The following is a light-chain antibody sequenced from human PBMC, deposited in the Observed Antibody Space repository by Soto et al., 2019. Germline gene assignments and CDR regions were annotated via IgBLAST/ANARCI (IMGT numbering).Light chain of an antibody. CDR3: QQYVNWTPWT. CDR1: QSVSNN. Sequence: EIVLTQSPGTLSLSPGERATLSCRASQSVSNNYLAWYQQKPGQAPRLLIYGASTRATGIPARFSGSGSGTEFTLTISSLQSEDSAVYYCQQYVNWTPWTFGQGTKVDIK. J-gene: IGKJ1*01. CDR2: GAS. V-gene: IGKV3-15*01.